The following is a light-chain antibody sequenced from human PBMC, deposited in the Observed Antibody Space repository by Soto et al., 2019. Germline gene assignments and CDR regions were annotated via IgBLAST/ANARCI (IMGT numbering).Light chain of an antibody. CDR1: QSLVHSDGNTY. Sequence: DIVMTQTPLSSPVTLGQPASISCRSSQSLVHSDGNTYLSWLHQKPGQPLRLLIYQISNRFSGVPDRFRGRGAETAFALTISRVEDEDVGFCYCMQATQIPWTVGQVTKVEI. J-gene: IGKJ1*01. CDR3: MQATQIPWT. V-gene: IGKV2-24*01. CDR2: QIS.